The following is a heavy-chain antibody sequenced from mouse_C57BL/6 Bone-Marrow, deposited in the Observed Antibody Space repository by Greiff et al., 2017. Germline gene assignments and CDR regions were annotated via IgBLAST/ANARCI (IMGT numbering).Heavy chain of an antibody. J-gene: IGHJ4*01. CDR1: GYTFTNYW. D-gene: IGHD2-4*01. CDR2: IYPGGGYT. CDR3: ARFYYDYGYAMDY. V-gene: IGHV1-63*01. Sequence: VQLQQSGAELVRPGTSVKMSCKASGYTFTNYWIGWAKQRPGHGLEWIGDIYPGGGYTNYNEKFKGKATLTADKSSSTAYMQFSSLTSEDSAIYYCARFYYDYGYAMDYWGQGTSVTVSS.